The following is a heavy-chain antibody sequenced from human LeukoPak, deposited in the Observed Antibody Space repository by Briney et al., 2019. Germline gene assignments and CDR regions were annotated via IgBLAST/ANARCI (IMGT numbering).Heavy chain of an antibody. D-gene: IGHD3-22*01. Sequence: GASVTVSCKASGGTFSSYAISWVRQAPGQGLEWMGGIIPIFGTANYAQKFQGRVTITADESTSTAYMELSSLRSEDTAVYYCARGTDSSGFIAFDYWGQGTLVTVSS. CDR1: GGTFSSYA. V-gene: IGHV1-69*13. J-gene: IGHJ4*02. CDR2: IIPIFGTA. CDR3: ARGTDSSGFIAFDY.